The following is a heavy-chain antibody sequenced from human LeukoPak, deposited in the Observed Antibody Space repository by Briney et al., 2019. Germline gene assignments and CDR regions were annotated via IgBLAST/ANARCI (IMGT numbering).Heavy chain of an antibody. CDR1: GFRVSSKY. Sequence: GGSLRLSCSVSGFRVSSKYMNWVRQAPGKGLEWVAFIRYDGSNKYYADSVKGRFTISRDNSKNTLYLQMNSLRAEDTAVYYCAKGPVRGVKSSGFDYWGQGTLVTVSS. V-gene: IGHV3-30*02. D-gene: IGHD3-10*01. J-gene: IGHJ4*02. CDR3: AKGPVRGVKSSGFDY. CDR2: IRYDGSNK.